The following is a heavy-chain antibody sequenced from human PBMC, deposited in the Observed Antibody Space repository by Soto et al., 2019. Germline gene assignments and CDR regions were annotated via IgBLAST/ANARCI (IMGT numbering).Heavy chain of an antibody. D-gene: IGHD3-10*01. J-gene: IGHJ3*02. CDR3: ARVWGGAFDI. CDR1: GGSISSYY. CDR2: IYYSGST. Sequence: PSETLSLTCTVSGGSISSYYWSWIRQPPGKGLEWIGYIYYSGSTNYNPSLKSRVTISVDTSKNQFSLKLSSVTAADTHVDQTARVWGGAFDIWGQGTMVTV. V-gene: IGHV4-59*01.